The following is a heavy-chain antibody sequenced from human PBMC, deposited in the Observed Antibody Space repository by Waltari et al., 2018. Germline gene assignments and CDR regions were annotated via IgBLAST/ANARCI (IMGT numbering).Heavy chain of an antibody. Sequence: QVQLQESGPGLVKPSETLSLTCAVSGYSISSGYYWGWIRQPPGKGLEWIGSIYHSGSTYYNPSLKSRFTISVDTSKNQFSLKLSSVTAADTAVYYCARDRVGCTGGVCYGIDYWGQGTLVTVSS. D-gene: IGHD2-8*02. CDR1: GYSISSGYY. J-gene: IGHJ4*02. V-gene: IGHV4-38-2*02. CDR3: ARDRVGCTGGVCYGIDY. CDR2: IYHSGST.